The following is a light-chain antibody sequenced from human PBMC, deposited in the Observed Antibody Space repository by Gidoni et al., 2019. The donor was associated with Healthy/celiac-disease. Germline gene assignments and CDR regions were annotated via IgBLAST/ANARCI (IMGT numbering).Light chain of an antibody. Sequence: DIQMTQSPSSLSASVGDRDTITCRASQSISSYLNWYQQKPGKAPKLLIYAASSLQSGVPSRFSGSGSGTDFTLTISSLQPDDFATYYCQQSYSTPLTFGGXTKVEIK. CDR2: AAS. J-gene: IGKJ4*01. CDR1: QSISSY. V-gene: IGKV1-39*01. CDR3: QQSYSTPLT.